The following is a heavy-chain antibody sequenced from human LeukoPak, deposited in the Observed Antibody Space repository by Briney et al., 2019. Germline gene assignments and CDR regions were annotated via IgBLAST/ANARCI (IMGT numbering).Heavy chain of an antibody. CDR1: GFTFSSYA. V-gene: IGHV3-23*01. J-gene: IGHJ4*02. CDR2: ISGGGGST. Sequence: PGGSLRLSCAASGFTFSSYAMSWVRQPPGKGLEWVATISGGGGSTYYADSVKGRFTISRDNSKNTLYLQMNSLRAEDTAVYYCAKTMGSSWLFDYWGQGTLVTVSS. D-gene: IGHD6-6*01. CDR3: AKTMGSSWLFDY.